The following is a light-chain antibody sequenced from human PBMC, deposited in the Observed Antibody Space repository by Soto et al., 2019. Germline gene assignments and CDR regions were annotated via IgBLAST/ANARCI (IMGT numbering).Light chain of an antibody. CDR3: SSSTPTTSLVV. Sequence: QSALTQPASVSGSPGQSITISCTGTSSDIGDYNYVSWYQQYPGKVPKLVIYDVSHRPSGVSNRFSGSKSGNTASLTISVLQAEDEADYYCSSSTPTTSLVVFGGGTKLTVL. J-gene: IGLJ3*02. CDR1: SSDIGDYNY. CDR2: DVS. V-gene: IGLV2-14*01.